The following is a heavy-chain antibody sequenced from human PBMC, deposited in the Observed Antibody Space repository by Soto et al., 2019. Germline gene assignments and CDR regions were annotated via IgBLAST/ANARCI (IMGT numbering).Heavy chain of an antibody. Sequence: GAQRLSCSACGLAFSGYGMIWVRQTPGKGLEWVSAISGSGGSTYYADSVKGRFTISRDNSKNTLYLQMNSLRAEDTAVYYCAKDSGDYIWGSYRYPKCFDYWGQGTLVTVSS. D-gene: IGHD3-16*02. CDR2: ISGSGGST. CDR3: AKDSGDYIWGSYRYPKCFDY. V-gene: IGHV3-23*01. J-gene: IGHJ4*02. CDR1: GLAFSGYG.